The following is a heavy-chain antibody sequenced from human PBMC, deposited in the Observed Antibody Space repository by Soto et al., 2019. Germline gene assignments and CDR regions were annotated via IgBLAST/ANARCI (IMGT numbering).Heavy chain of an antibody. CDR1: GGTFSSYA. V-gene: IGHV1-69*13. D-gene: IGHD3-22*01. Sequence: ASVKVSCKASGGTFSSYAIRWVRQAPGQGLEWMGGIIPMFGTAKYAQKFQGRVTITADESTSTAYMELSSLRSEDTAVYYCARMYYYDSSAPAGWFDPWGQGTLVTVSS. CDR2: IIPMFGTA. CDR3: ARMYYYDSSAPAGWFDP. J-gene: IGHJ5*02.